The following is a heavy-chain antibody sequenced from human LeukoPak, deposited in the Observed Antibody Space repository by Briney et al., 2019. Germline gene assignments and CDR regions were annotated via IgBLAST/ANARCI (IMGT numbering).Heavy chain of an antibody. V-gene: IGHV3-48*03. CDR1: GFTFSSSE. CDR2: IGTSGNTI. Sequence: PGGSLRLSCVASGFTFSSSEMNWVRQAPGKGLEWVSYIGTSGNTIYYADSVKGRFTISRDNAKNSLYLQMNSLRAEDTAVYYCASGPNWNGERPSDGFDIWGQGTMVTVSS. J-gene: IGHJ3*02. CDR3: ASGPNWNGERPSDGFDI. D-gene: IGHD1-20*01.